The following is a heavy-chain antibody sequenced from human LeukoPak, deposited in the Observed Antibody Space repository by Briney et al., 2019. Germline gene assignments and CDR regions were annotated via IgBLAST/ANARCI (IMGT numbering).Heavy chain of an antibody. CDR1: GFTFSSYS. D-gene: IGHD3-16*01. V-gene: IGHV3-21*01. CDR2: ISSSSSYI. J-gene: IGHJ4*02. CDR3: AIDYVWGSYSY. Sequence: GGSLRLSCAASGFTFSSYSMNWVRQAPGKGLEWVSSISSSSSYIYCADSVKGRFTISRDNAKNSLYLQMNSLRAEDTAVYYCAIDYVWGSYSYWGQGTLVTVSS.